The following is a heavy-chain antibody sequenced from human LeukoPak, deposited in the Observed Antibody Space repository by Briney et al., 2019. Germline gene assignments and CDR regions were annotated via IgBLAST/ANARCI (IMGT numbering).Heavy chain of an antibody. CDR1: GGSFSGSY. Sequence: SETLSLTCAVYGGSFSGSYWSWIRQPPGKGLEWIGEINHSGSTNYNPSLKSRVTISVDTSKNQFSLKLSSVTAADTAVYYCARGPYGDYRTPFGYWGQGTLVTVSS. D-gene: IGHD4-17*01. V-gene: IGHV4-34*01. CDR3: ARGPYGDYRTPFGY. J-gene: IGHJ4*02. CDR2: INHSGST.